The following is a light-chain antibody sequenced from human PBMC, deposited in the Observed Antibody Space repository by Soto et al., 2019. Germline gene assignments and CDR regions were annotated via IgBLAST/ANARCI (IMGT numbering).Light chain of an antibody. J-gene: IGKJ1*01. CDR1: QSLSTN. CDR3: HQYSKWWT. Sequence: EIVMTQSPATLSLSPGERATLSCRASQSLSTNFVSYQQRPGQAPRLLIDGASIRATGIPARFSGSGAGTEFPLTSSSLQSEDVAVYYCHQYSKWWTFGQGTKVEIK. CDR2: GAS. V-gene: IGKV3-15*01.